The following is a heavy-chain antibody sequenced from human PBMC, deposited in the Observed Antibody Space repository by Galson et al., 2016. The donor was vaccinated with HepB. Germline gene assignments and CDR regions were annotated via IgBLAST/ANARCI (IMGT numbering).Heavy chain of an antibody. D-gene: IGHD2-2*01. CDR1: GGTFNTYA. Sequence: SVKVSCKASGGTFNTYAINWVRQAPGQGLEWMGGIIPIFGTPNYAQKFKGRVTITADESTSTVYMDLSSLRSEDTALYYCARGPYQLLWKYNWFDPWGQGTLVTVSS. J-gene: IGHJ5*02. V-gene: IGHV1-69*13. CDR2: IIPIFGTP. CDR3: ARGPYQLLWKYNWFDP.